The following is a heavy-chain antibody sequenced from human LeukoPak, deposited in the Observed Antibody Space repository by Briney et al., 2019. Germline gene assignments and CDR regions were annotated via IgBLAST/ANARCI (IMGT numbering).Heavy chain of an antibody. CDR1: GGSMSNYY. CDR2: IFSRGNT. Sequence: SETLSLTCSVSGGSMSNYYWTWIRQPPGKGLEWIGYIFSRGNTNYNPSLKSRVTISVDTSKSQFSLKLNSVTAADTVVYYCARVGDTSSYYYFLDFWGQGTLVTVSS. CDR3: ARVGDTSSYYYFLDF. D-gene: IGHD3-22*01. V-gene: IGHV4-4*09. J-gene: IGHJ4*02.